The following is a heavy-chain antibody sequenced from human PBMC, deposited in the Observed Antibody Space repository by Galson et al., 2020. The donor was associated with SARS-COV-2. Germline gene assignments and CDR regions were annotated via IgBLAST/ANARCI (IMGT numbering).Heavy chain of an antibody. V-gene: IGHV4-30-2*01. J-gene: IGHJ4*02. Sequence: ASETLSLTCAVSGDSISSGGHSWSWIRPPPGKGLEWIGYLYNSAGIYYNPSLKSRVTISVARSKNQFSLDLSSVTAADTAVYYCARGMEVESDPSDFPGDYFDYWGQGILVTVSS. CDR3: ARGMEVESDPSDFPGDYFDY. CDR1: GDSISSGGHS. D-gene: IGHD2-21*01. CDR2: LYNSAGI.